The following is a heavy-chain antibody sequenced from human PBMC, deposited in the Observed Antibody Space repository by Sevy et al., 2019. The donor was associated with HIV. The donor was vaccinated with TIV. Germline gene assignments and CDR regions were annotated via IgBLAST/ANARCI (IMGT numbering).Heavy chain of an antibody. CDR1: GFTFNNHA. J-gene: IGHJ6*02. D-gene: IGHD2-21*02. V-gene: IGHV3-23*01. CDR2: ISGSGGNT. Sequence: EGSLRLSCLASGFTFNNHAMSWVRQAPGKALEWVSLISGSGGNTYYADSVKGRCSISRDNSKNTLYLQVNSLRAEDTVVYYCAKDKGDSTMHYYYYGIDVWGQGATVTVSS. CDR3: AKDKGDSTMHYYYYGIDV.